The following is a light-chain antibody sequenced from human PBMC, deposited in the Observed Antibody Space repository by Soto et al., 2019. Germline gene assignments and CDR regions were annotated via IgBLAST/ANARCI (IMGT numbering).Light chain of an antibody. Sequence: DIQMTQSPSTLSASVGDRVTITCRASQTIDSWLAWYQQRPGKPPNLLIYKASTLASGVPSRFSGSGSGTDFTLTISSLQPEDFATYYCQRLNSYPLTFGGGTKVDIK. CDR3: QRLNSYPLT. CDR1: QTIDSW. V-gene: IGKV1-5*03. J-gene: IGKJ4*01. CDR2: KAS.